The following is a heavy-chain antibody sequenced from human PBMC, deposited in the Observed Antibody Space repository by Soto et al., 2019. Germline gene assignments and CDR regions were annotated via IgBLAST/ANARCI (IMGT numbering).Heavy chain of an antibody. V-gene: IGHV3-7*03. CDR3: ARDRASGSSSAPYYFHYGMDL. J-gene: IGHJ6*02. CDR2: IKQDGSEK. Sequence: EVQLVESGGGLVQPGGSLRLSCAASGFTFSSYWMSWVRQAPGKGLEWVANIKQDGSEKYYVDSVKGRFTISRDNAKNSLYLQMNSLRAGDTAVYYCARDRASGSSSAPYYFHYGMDLLGQGTTVTVSS. D-gene: IGHD6-6*01. CDR1: GFTFSSYW.